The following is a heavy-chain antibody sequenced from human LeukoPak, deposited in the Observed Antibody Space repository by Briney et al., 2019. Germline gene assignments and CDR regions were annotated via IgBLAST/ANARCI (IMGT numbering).Heavy chain of an antibody. J-gene: IGHJ3*01. CDR2: ILPDDSDT. Sequence: GESLKISCKVSGYRFTTYWIAWVRPLPGKGLDFMGIILPDDSDTRYSPSFRGQVTISVDKSINTAYLQWDSLKASDTAMYYCARQGAGASHYDDTGLPRGAFDVWGQGTMLTVSS. V-gene: IGHV5-51*01. D-gene: IGHD3-22*01. CDR1: GYRFTTYW. CDR3: ARQGAGASHYDDTGLPRGAFDV.